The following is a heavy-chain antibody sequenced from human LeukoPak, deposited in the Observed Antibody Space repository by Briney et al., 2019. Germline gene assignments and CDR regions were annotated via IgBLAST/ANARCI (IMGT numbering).Heavy chain of an antibody. J-gene: IGHJ4*02. D-gene: IGHD4-17*01. CDR2: IYYSGST. V-gene: IGHV4-59*01. CDR3: ARAYGSFDY. CDR1: GGSISSYY. Sequence: PSETLSRTGTGSGGSISSYYWSWIRQPPGKGLEWIGYIYYSGSTNYNPSLKSRVTISVDTSKNQFSLKLSSVTAADTAVYYCARAYGSFDYGGQGPLVTVS.